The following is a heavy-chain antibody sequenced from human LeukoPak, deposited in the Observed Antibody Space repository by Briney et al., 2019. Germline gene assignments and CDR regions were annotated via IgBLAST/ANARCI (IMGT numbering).Heavy chain of an antibody. V-gene: IGHV3-23*01. J-gene: IGHJ4*02. Sequence: QPGRSLRLSCAASGFTFSSYAMSWVRQAPGKGLEWVSGISGSGGSTYYADSGKGRFTISRDNSKNTLYLQMNSLRAEDTAVYYCAKVSSNYVVLIPLWIDSWGQGTLVTVSS. D-gene: IGHD4-11*01. CDR2: ISGSGGST. CDR1: GFTFSSYA. CDR3: AKVSSNYVVLIPLWIDS.